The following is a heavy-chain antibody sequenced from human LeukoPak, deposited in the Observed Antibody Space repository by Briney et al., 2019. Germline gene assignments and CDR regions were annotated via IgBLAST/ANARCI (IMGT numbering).Heavy chain of an antibody. CDR1: GFSFSDYA. CDR3: AKDLSKELLYRRGKYYFDY. V-gene: IGHV3-30*02. J-gene: IGHJ4*02. D-gene: IGHD3-3*01. CDR2: IRYDGSNK. Sequence: GGSLRLSCAASGFSFSDYAIYWVRQTPGKGLEWVAFIRYDGSNKIYADSVKGRFTISRDNSKNTLYLQMNSLRAEDTAVYYYAKDLSKELLYRRGKYYFDYWGQGTLATVSS.